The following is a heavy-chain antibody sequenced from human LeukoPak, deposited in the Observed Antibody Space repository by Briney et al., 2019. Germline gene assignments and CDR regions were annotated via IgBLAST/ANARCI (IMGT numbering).Heavy chain of an antibody. Sequence: SETLSLTCAVYGGSFSGYYWSWVRQPPGKGLEWIGEINHSGSTNYNPSLKSRVTISVDTSKNQLSLKLTSVTAADTAVYFCARGVYATSPQGGFDPWGQGTLVTVSS. D-gene: IGHD2-8*01. CDR2: INHSGST. CDR1: GGSFSGYY. J-gene: IGHJ5*02. V-gene: IGHV4-34*01. CDR3: ARGVYATSPQGGFDP.